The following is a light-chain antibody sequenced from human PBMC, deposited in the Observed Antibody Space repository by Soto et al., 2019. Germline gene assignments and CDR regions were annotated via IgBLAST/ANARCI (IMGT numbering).Light chain of an antibody. J-gene: IGLJ2*01. CDR2: YDD. CDR1: RSNVGNKA. V-gene: IGLV1-36*01. Sequence: QSVLTQPPSVSEAPRQRVTISCSGSRSNVGNKAVHCYQQLPGKAPQLLIYYDDLLPSGVSDRFSGSKSGTSASLAISGLQSEDEADYYCAVWAASLNGVVFGGGTKLTVL. CDR3: AVWAASLNGVV.